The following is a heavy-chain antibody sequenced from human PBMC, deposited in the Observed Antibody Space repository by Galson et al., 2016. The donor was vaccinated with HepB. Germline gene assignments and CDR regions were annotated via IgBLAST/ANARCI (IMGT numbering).Heavy chain of an antibody. CDR1: GGSISSYY. J-gene: IGHJ4*01. CDR3: ARGGYRMRGVDY. V-gene: IGHV4-59*01. CDR2: IYYRGST. Sequence: SETLSLTCTVSGGSISSYYWSWIRQPPGKGLEWIGYIYYRGSTNYNPSLKSRVTISVDTSKNQFSLKLSSVTAADTAVYYCARGGYRMRGVDYWGRGTLVTVSS. D-gene: IGHD5-18*01.